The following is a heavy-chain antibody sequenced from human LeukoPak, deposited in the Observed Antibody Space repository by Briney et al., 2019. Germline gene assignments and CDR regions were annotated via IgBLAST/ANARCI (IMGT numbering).Heavy chain of an antibody. Sequence: PETLSLTCTVSGSSISYYYWSWIRQSPGKGLERIGYIYYSGTTNYNPSLKSRVTISVDTSKNQFSLQLRSVTAADTAVYYCAREDPQTTVPEGMDVWGQGTTVTVSS. D-gene: IGHD4-17*01. CDR1: GSSISYYY. CDR2: IYYSGTT. CDR3: AREDPQTTVPEGMDV. V-gene: IGHV4-59*01. J-gene: IGHJ6*02.